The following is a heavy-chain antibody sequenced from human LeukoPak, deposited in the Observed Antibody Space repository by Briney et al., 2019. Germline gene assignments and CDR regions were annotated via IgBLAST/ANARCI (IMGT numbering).Heavy chain of an antibody. CDR2: ISGSGGST. CDR3: AKVLNYYGSGYFDY. D-gene: IGHD3-10*01. V-gene: IGHV3-23*01. CDR1: GFTFSSYA. Sequence: GGSLRLSCTASGFTFSSYAMSWVRQAPGKGLEWVSAISGSGGSTHYADSVKGRFTISRDNSKNTLYLQMNSLRAEDTAVYYCAKVLNYYGSGYFDYWGQGTLVTVSS. J-gene: IGHJ4*02.